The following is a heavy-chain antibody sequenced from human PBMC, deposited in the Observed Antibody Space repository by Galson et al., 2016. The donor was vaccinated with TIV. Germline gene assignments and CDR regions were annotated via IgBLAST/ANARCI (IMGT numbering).Heavy chain of an antibody. V-gene: IGHV1-3*04. CDR1: GYPFSAHT. CDR2: INIRNGYA. J-gene: IGHJ4*01. CDR3: VREADYGSGSLYFDY. D-gene: IGHD3-10*01. Sequence: SVKVSCKASGYPFSAHTMHWVRQAPGERLEWMGWINIRNGYAKYSENFEARVTITRDSSATTAYMEMGSLTSEDTAVYYCVREADYGSGSLYFDYWGHGTLVTVSS.